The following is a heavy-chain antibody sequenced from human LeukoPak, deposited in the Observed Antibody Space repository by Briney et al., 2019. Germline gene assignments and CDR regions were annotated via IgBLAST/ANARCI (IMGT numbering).Heavy chain of an antibody. CDR1: GFTFSSYA. Sequence: GGSLRLSCAASGFTFSSYAMHWVRQAPGKGLEWVSRINSDGSTTNYADSVKGRFTISRDNAKNTLFLQMNSLRAEDTAVYYCASLQNVPSYYYYYVMDVWGQGTTVTVSS. D-gene: IGHD2/OR15-2a*01. V-gene: IGHV3-74*01. CDR3: ASLQNVPSYYYYYVMDV. J-gene: IGHJ6*02. CDR2: INSDGSTT.